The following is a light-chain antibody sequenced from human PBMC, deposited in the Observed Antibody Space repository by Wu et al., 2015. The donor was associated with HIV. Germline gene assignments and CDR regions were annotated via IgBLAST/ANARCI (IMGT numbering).Light chain of an antibody. CDR1: QSISTS. Sequence: DIQMTQSPSSLSASLGDRVAITCRASQSISTSLHWYQQTPGKAPRLLIYGASTLQRGVPSRFSGGGSGTVFTLTINSLQPEDFATYYCQQSYSDIWTFGPGTKVEIK. V-gene: IGKV1-39*01. CDR2: GAS. J-gene: IGKJ1*01. CDR3: QQSYSDIWT.